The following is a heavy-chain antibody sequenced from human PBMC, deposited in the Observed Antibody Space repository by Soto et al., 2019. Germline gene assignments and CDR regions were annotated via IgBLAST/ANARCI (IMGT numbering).Heavy chain of an antibody. CDR2: ISHSARI. J-gene: IGHJ4*02. CDR3: ARTPGSGVSDY. V-gene: IGHV4-59*01. CDR1: GDSITHNY. D-gene: IGHD3-10*01. Sequence: QVQLQESGPGLVKPSETLSLACSVSGDSITHNYWSWIRQPPGKGLEWIAYISHSARINYNPSLKSRVSITLDTSKNQFSLRVNSLTPADTAVYYCARTPGSGVSDYWGQGTLVTVSS.